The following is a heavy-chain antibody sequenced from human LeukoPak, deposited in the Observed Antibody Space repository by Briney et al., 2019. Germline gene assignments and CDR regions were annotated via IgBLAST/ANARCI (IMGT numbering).Heavy chain of an antibody. CDR3: ARHERDYGDFDY. CDR2: MYYSGST. V-gene: IGHV4-39*01. CDR1: GGSISSSSYY. Sequence: PSETLSLTCTVSGGSISSSSYYWGWIRQPPGKGLEWIGSMYYSGSTYYNLPLKSRVTISVDTSKNQFSLRLSSVTAADTAVYYCARHERDYGDFDYWGHGTLVTVSS. D-gene: IGHD4-17*01. J-gene: IGHJ4*01.